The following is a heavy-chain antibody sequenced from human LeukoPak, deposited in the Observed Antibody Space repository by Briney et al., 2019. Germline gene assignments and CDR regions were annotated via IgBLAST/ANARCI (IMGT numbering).Heavy chain of an antibody. Sequence: GGSLRLSCAASGFTVSSNYMSWVRQAPGKGLEWVSVIYSGGSTYYADSVRGRFTISRDNSKNTLYLQMNSLRAEDTAVYYCARLPSGIVGAWGVYYFDYWGQGTLVTVSS. CDR2: IYSGGST. V-gene: IGHV3-53*01. CDR1: GFTVSSNY. D-gene: IGHD1-26*01. J-gene: IGHJ4*02. CDR3: ARLPSGIVGAWGVYYFDY.